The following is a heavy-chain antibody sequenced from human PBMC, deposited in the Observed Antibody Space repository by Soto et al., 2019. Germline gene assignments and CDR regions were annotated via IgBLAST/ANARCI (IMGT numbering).Heavy chain of an antibody. V-gene: IGHV3-11*01. Sequence: GGSLRLSCAASGFTFSDYYMSWIRQAPGKGLEWVSYISSSGSTIYYADSVKGRFTISRDNAKNSLYLQMNSLRAEDTAVYYCATVLMVYAMYPTPEFLIDYWGQGTLVTVSS. CDR3: ATVLMVYAMYPTPEFLIDY. J-gene: IGHJ4*02. CDR2: ISSSGSTI. D-gene: IGHD2-8*01. CDR1: GFTFSDYY.